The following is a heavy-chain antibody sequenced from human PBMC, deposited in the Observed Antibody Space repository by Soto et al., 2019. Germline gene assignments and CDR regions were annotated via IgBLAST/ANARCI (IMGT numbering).Heavy chain of an antibody. CDR2: INPNSGGT. V-gene: IGHV1-2*02. CDR1: GYTFSGYY. D-gene: IGHD2-2*02. J-gene: IGHJ6*02. CDR3: ARSLTEGYCTITGCYTRPLYGMDV. Sequence: GASVKVSCKASGYTFSGYYIHWLRQAPGQGLEWMGWINPNSGGTNYAQKFRGRVTVTRDTPTSTAYMELSRLTSDDTAVYYCARSLTEGYCTITGCYTRPLYGMDVWGQGTTVTV.